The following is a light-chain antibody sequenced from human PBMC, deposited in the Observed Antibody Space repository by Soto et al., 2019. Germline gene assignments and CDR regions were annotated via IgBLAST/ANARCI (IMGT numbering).Light chain of an antibody. V-gene: IGLV1-44*01. CDR3: ASWDDNLDAL. J-gene: IGLJ3*02. Sequence: QSVLTQPPSASGTPGQRVTISCSGSNSNIGRNVVSWYQRLPGSAPKLLIHSNDQRPSGVPDRFSGSSSGTSASLAISGLQSKDEADYYCASWDDNLDALFGGGTKLAVL. CDR2: SND. CDR1: NSNIGRNV.